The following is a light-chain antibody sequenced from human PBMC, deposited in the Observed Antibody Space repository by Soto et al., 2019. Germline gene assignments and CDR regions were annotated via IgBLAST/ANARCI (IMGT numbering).Light chain of an antibody. Sequence: MVLTQSRGTLSLFPGERATLSCLASQSVSNNYLAWYQQRPGQAPRLLIYGASSRAAGIPDRFSGSGSGTDFTLSISRLEPADFAVYYCQQYGSSPWTFGQGTKVDIK. CDR1: QSVSNNY. CDR2: GAS. V-gene: IGKV3-20*01. CDR3: QQYGSSPWT. J-gene: IGKJ1*01.